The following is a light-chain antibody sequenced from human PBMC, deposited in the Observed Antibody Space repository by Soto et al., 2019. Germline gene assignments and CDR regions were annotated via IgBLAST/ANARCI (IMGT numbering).Light chain of an antibody. J-gene: IGKJ4*01. CDR1: QGIGNY. CDR3: QKYDHSPLT. Sequence: DIQMTQSPSSLSASVGDRVTITCRASQGIGNYLAWYQQRPGKVPKLLIYAASTLQTGVPARFSGSGSGPDFTISISSLLSEDVATYYCQKYDHSPLTFGGGTKVEIK. V-gene: IGKV1-27*01. CDR2: AAS.